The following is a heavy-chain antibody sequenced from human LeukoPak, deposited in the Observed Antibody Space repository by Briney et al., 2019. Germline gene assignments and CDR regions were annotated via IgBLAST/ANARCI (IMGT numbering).Heavy chain of an antibody. D-gene: IGHD6-13*01. J-gene: IGHJ3*02. CDR2: INSDGRNT. Sequence: TLRLTPAAPGFTFRGNVKSWVRHAPGKGMVWVSRINSDGRNTEYTDSVKGRFTISRDNAKNTLYLQMNSLRVEDTAVYYCARVRWQLVWGDAVDISGQGTMVTVSS. V-gene: IGHV3-74*01. CDR1: GFTFRGNV. CDR3: ARVRWQLVWGDAVDI.